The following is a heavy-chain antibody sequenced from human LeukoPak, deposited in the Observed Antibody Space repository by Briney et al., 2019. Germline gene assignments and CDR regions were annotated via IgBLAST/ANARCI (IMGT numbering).Heavy chain of an antibody. D-gene: IGHD3-22*01. V-gene: IGHV4-59*01. CDR1: GGSMSNYY. J-gene: IGHJ4*02. Sequence: SETLSLTCTVSGGSMSNYYWSWIRQPPGKGLEWIGYIYYSGSTNYNPSLKSRVTISVDTSKNQFSLQLSSVTAADTAVYYCARVNYYDSSGYYYPEYWGQGTLVTVSS. CDR2: IYYSGST. CDR3: ARVNYYDSSGYYYPEY.